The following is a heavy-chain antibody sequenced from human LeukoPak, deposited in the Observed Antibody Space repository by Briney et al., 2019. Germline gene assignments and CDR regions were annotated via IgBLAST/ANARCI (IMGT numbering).Heavy chain of an antibody. V-gene: IGHV4-4*07. Sequence: SETLSLTCTVSGVSMNNYYWNWIRQSAGKGLEWIGYIYTRGTTNYNPSLKSRLTMSVDTSRNQFSLKLSSVTAADTAVYYCARADRGYCSGASCYGFDPWGQGTLVTVSS. CDR3: ARADRGYCSGASCYGFDP. CDR2: IYTRGTT. D-gene: IGHD2-15*01. CDR1: GVSMNNYY. J-gene: IGHJ5*02.